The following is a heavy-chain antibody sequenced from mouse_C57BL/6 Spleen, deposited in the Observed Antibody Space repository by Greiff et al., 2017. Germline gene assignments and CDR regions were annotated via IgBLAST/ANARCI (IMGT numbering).Heavy chain of an antibody. CDR1: GYSITSDY. J-gene: IGHJ4*01. D-gene: IGHD2-1*01. CDR3: ARYGRIYYGNYYAMDY. Sequence: EVNVVESGPGLAKPSQTLSLTCSVTGYSITSDYWNWIRKFPGNKLEYMGYISYSGSTYYNPSLKSRISITRDTSKNQYYLQLNSVTTEDTATYYCARYGRIYYGNYYAMDYWGQGTSVTVSS. CDR2: ISYSGST. V-gene: IGHV3-8*01.